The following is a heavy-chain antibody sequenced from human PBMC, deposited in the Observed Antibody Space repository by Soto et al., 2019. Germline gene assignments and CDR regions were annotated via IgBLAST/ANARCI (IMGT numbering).Heavy chain of an antibody. CDR2: INSDGSST. J-gene: IGHJ4*02. Sequence: EVQLVESGGGLVQPGGSLRLSCAASGFTFSSYWMHWVRQAPGKGLVWVSRINSDGSSTSYADSVKGRFTISRDNDKNTLYRQMNSLRAEDTAVYYCAVAVAGPTAIGYWGQGTLVTVSS. V-gene: IGHV3-74*01. CDR3: AVAVAGPTAIGY. CDR1: GFTFSSYW. D-gene: IGHD6-19*01.